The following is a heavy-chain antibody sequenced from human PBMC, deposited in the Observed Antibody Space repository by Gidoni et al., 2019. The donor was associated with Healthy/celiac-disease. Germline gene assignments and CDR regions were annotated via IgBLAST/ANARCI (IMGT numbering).Heavy chain of an antibody. CDR1: GFSLSNARMG. Sequence: QVTLKESGPVLVKPTETLTLTCTVSGFSLSNARMGGSWIRQPQGKALEWLAHIFSNDEKSYSTSLKSRLTISKDTSKSQVVLTMTNMDPVDTATYYCARVNYYDSSGPYPFDYWGQGTLVTVSS. J-gene: IGHJ4*02. CDR3: ARVNYYDSSGPYPFDY. CDR2: IFSNDEK. D-gene: IGHD3-22*01. V-gene: IGHV2-26*01.